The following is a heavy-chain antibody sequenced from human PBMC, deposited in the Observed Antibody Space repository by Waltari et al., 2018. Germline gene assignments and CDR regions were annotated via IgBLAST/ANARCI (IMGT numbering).Heavy chain of an antibody. D-gene: IGHD3-16*01. Sequence: EVQLVESGGGLVQPGGSLRLSCAASGFSFSRDWMTWFRQAPGTGLEWVATIKPDGSGKFYVDSVKGRFSISRDNAKNSLYLQMNSLRAEDTAIFYCARMGAGRAPDYWGQGTLVTVSS. J-gene: IGHJ4*02. CDR3: ARMGAGRAPDY. CDR2: IKPDGSGK. V-gene: IGHV3-7*03. CDR1: GFSFSRDW.